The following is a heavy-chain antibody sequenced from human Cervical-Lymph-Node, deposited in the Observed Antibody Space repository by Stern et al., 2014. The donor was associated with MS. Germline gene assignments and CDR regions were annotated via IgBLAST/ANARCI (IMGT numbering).Heavy chain of an antibody. CDR3: ARGGVVRGAQDY. V-gene: IGHV4-34*01. Sequence: QVQLQQWGAGLLKPSETLSLTCAVYGGSFSGYYWSWIRQPPGKGLEWIGEINHSGSTTYNPSPTSRRTTSVDNPKNQFSLKLSSVTAADTAVYYCARGGVVRGAQDYWGQGTLVTVSS. D-gene: IGHD3-10*01. CDR1: GGSFSGYY. J-gene: IGHJ4*02. CDR2: INHSGST.